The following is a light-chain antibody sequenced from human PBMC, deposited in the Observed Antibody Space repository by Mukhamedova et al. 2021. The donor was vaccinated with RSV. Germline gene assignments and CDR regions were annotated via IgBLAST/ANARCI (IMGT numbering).Light chain of an antibody. CDR1: QNIATF. CDR3: LQSYAASWA. Sequence: RVTITCRTSQNIATFLNWYQQRPGKAPKLLIYGASNLQSGVPSRFSGSGFGTDFTLTIDSLQFEDFAVYYCLQSYAASWAFGQGT. J-gene: IGKJ1*01. V-gene: IGKV1-39*01. CDR2: GAS.